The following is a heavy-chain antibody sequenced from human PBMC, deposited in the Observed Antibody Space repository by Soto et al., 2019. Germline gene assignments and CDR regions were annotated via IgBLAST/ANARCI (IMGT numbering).Heavy chain of an antibody. CDR3: ARGGKGYDSSGYYYPAYYYYYGMDV. D-gene: IGHD3-22*01. V-gene: IGHV1-8*01. J-gene: IGHJ6*02. Sequence: ASVKVSCKASGYTFTSYDINWVRQATGQGLEWMGWMNPNSGNTGYAQKFQGRVTMTRNTSISTAYMELSSLRSGDTAVYYCARGGKGYDSSGYYYPAYYYYYGMDVWGQGTTVTVSS. CDR2: MNPNSGNT. CDR1: GYTFTSYD.